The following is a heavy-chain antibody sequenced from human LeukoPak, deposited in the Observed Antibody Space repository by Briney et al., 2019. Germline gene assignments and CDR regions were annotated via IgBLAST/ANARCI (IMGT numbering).Heavy chain of an antibody. CDR1: GFTFSRYW. V-gene: IGHV3-7*01. CDR3: ARSISNY. Sequence: GGSLRLSCAASGFTFSRYWMSWVRQSPGKGLEWVANIKQDGSEIYYVDSVKGRFTISRDNAKNSLYVQMNSLRAEDTAVYYCARSISNYWGEGTLVTVSS. CDR2: IKQDGSEI. J-gene: IGHJ4*02. D-gene: IGHD2-21*01.